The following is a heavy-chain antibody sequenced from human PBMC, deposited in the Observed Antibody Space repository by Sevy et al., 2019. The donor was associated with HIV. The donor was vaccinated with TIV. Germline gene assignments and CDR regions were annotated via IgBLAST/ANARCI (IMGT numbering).Heavy chain of an antibody. CDR3: ARGGLDDYSYLGDY. CDR2: INPDSGGS. D-gene: IGHD4-4*01. Sequence: ASVKVSCQTSGYSFSDHYLNWIRQAPGQGLEWLGWINPDSGGSKAAEKFLGRLTMTSDTSISTVFMELTGLTSDDTALYYCARGGLDDYSYLGDYWGQGTQVTVSS. J-gene: IGHJ4*02. CDR1: GYSFSDHY. V-gene: IGHV1-2*02.